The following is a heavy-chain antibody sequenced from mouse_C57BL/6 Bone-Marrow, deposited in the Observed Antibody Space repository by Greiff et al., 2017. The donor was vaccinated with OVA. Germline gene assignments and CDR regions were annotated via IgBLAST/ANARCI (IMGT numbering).Heavy chain of an antibody. CDR3: ARREDYQAWFAY. Sequence: VQLQQSGAELVKPGASVKISCKASGYAFSSYWMNWVKQRPGTGLEWIGQIYPGDGDTNYNGKFKGKATLTADKSSSTAYMQLSSLTSEDSAVYFCARREDYQAWFAYWGQGTLVTVSA. D-gene: IGHD5-5*01. V-gene: IGHV1-80*01. CDR1: GYAFSSYW. CDR2: IYPGDGDT. J-gene: IGHJ3*01.